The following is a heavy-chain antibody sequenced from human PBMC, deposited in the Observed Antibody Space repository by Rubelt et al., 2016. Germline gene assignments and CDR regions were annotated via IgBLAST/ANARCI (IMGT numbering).Heavy chain of an antibody. D-gene: IGHD3-22*01. Sequence: QVQLQQWGAGLLKPSETLSLTCAVYGGSFSGYYWSWIRQPPGKGLEWIGEINHSGSTNYNPSLNSRVTISVDTSKNQFSLKLSSVTAADTAVYYCARGRGYYYDSSGYSDYWGQGTLVTVSS. CDR1: GGSFSGYY. J-gene: IGHJ4*02. CDR2: INHSGST. V-gene: IGHV4-34*01. CDR3: ARGRGYYYDSSGYSDY.